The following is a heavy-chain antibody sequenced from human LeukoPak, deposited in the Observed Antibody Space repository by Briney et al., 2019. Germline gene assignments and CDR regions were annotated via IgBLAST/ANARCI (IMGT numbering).Heavy chain of an antibody. CDR3: ARARHVLLWFGELDY. Sequence: PSETLSLTCTVSGGSISSGNYHWSWIRQPAGKGLEWIGRIYTGGSTNYNPSFKSRLTISIDKSKNQFSLKLTSVTAADSAVYFCARARHVLLWFGELDYWGQGTLVTVSP. CDR2: IYTGGST. J-gene: IGHJ4*02. CDR1: GGSISSGNYH. D-gene: IGHD3-10*01. V-gene: IGHV4-61*02.